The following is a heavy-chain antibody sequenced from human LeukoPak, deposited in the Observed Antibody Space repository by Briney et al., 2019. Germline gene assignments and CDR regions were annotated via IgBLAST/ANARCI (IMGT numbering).Heavy chain of an antibody. D-gene: IGHD3-3*01. Sequence: SETLSLTCTVSGGSISSGDYYWSWIRQPPGKGLEWIGYIYYSGSTYYNPSLKSRVTISVDTSKNQFSLKPSSVTAADTAVYYCAMLYYDFWSGLTGYFDYWGQGTLVTVSS. J-gene: IGHJ4*02. CDR2: IYYSGST. CDR1: GGSISSGDYY. V-gene: IGHV4-30-4*08. CDR3: AMLYYDFWSGLTGYFDY.